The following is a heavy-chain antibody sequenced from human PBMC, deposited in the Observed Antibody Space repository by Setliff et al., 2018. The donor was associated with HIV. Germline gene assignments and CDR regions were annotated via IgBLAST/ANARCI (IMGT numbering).Heavy chain of an antibody. D-gene: IGHD3-10*01. V-gene: IGHV3-23*01. CDR1: GFNFGDEI. Sequence: GGSLRLSCTNSGFNFGDEILMWVRQTPGKGLQWVSAITQNSLRTNYADSVRGRFTISRDNSKSTLYLQMTALRPEDTAVYYCAKTFDHGQGSGSYWHHTRYFYSWGQGTVITVSS. CDR3: AKTFDHGQGSGSYWHHTRYFYS. CDR2: ITQNSLRT. J-gene: IGHJ4*02.